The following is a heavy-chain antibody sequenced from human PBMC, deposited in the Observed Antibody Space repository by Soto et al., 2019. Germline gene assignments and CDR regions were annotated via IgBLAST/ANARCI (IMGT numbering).Heavy chain of an antibody. D-gene: IGHD7-27*01. CDR2: INPSGGST. CDR1: GYTFTSYY. CDR3: ARDQTGITVHYYYGMDV. J-gene: IGHJ6*02. Sequence: GASVKVSCKASGYTFTSYYMHWVRQAPGQGLEWMGIINPSGGSTSYAQKFQGRVTMTRDTSTSTVYMELSSLRSEDTAVYYCARDQTGITVHYYYGMDVWGQGTTVTVSS. V-gene: IGHV1-46*01.